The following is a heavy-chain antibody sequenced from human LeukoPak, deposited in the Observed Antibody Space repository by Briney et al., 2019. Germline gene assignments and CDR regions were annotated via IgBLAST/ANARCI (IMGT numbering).Heavy chain of an antibody. Sequence: PSETLSLTCTVSGGSISSSSYYWGWIRQPPGKGLEWIGSIYYSGSTYYNPSLKSRVTISVDTSKNQFSLKLSSVTAADTAVYYCARRGSSPNYHYYYMDVWGKGTTVTVPS. CDR1: GGSISSSSYY. D-gene: IGHD6-6*01. CDR2: IYYSGST. V-gene: IGHV4-39*01. J-gene: IGHJ6*03. CDR3: ARRGSSPNYHYYYMDV.